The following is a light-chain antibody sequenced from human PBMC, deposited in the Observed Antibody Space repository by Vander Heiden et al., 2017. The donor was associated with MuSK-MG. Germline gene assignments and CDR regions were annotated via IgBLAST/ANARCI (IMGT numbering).Light chain of an antibody. V-gene: IGKV1-27*01. J-gene: IGKJ4*01. CDR1: QGIYNY. CDR3: QKYNSSPLLI. Sequence: DIQMTQSPSSLSASVGDRVTMTCRASQGIYNYLAWYQQKPGKVPKLLIYAASTLQSGVPSRFSGSASGTDFTLTISSLQPEDVAPYYCQKYNSSPLLIFGGGTKVEIK. CDR2: AAS.